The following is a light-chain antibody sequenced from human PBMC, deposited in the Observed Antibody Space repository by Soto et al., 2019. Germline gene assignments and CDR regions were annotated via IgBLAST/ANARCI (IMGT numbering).Light chain of an antibody. J-gene: IGLJ1*01. Sequence: QSALTQPASVSGSPGQSITISCTGTSSDVGNYNYVSWYQHHPGKAPKLIIYDVSNRPSGVSIRFSGSKSGNTASLTISGLQADDEADYHCASYTTSSTQVFGTGTKVTVL. CDR3: ASYTTSSTQV. CDR1: SSDVGNYNY. V-gene: IGLV2-14*03. CDR2: DVS.